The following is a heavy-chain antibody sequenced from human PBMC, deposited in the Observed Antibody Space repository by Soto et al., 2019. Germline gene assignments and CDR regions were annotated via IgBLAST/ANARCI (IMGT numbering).Heavy chain of an antibody. CDR2: ISGSGGST. D-gene: IGHD2-15*01. V-gene: IGHV3-23*01. CDR3: ARRLLLRPAGI. Sequence: EVQLLESGGGLVQPGGSLRLCCAASGFTFSSYAMSWVRQAPGKGLEWVSAISGSGGSTYYADSVKGRFTISRDNSKNTLYLQMNSLRAEDTAVYYCARRLLLRPAGIWGQGTLVTVSS. CDR1: GFTFSSYA. J-gene: IGHJ4*02.